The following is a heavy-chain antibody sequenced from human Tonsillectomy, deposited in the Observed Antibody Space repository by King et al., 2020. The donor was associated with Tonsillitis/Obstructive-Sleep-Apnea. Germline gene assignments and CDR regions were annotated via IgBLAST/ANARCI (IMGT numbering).Heavy chain of an antibody. CDR2: FFGVGST. D-gene: IGHD2-15*01. CDR1: EFTVSSSY. V-gene: IGHV3-66*01. CDR3: VKDVYCSGGTCYTTY. J-gene: IGHJ4*02. Sequence: VQLVESGGGLVQPGGSLRLSCTVSEFTVSSSYMSWVRQAPGKGLEWVSGFFGVGSTYYADSVQGRFSMSTDNSKNTLFLQMNSLRAEDTALYYCVKDVYCSGGTCYTTYWGQGTLVTVSS.